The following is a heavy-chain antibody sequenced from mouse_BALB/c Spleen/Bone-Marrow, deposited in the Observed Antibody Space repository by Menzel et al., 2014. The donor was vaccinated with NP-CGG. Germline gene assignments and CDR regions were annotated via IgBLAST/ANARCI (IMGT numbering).Heavy chain of an antibody. V-gene: IGHV14-3*02. CDR2: IDPAIGNT. Sequence: VQLQQSGAELVKPGASVKLSCTASGFNIKDTYMHWVKQRPEQGLEWIGRIDPAIGNTKYGPKFQGKATITADTSSNTAYLQLSSLTSEDTAVYYCAGASYYAMDYWGQGTSVTVSS. CDR1: GFNIKDTY. J-gene: IGHJ4*01. CDR3: AGASYYAMDY.